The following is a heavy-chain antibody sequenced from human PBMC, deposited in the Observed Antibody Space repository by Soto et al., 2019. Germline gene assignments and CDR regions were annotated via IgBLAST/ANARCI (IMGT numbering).Heavy chain of an antibody. V-gene: IGHV3-23*01. Sequence: GGSLRLSCAASGFTFGTYAMSWVRQAPGKGLEWVSSISGSGDSTYYADSVKGRFTISRDNSKNTLYLQMNSLRAEDTAVYYCAKDRSVDTRDWFDPWGQGTLVTVSS. D-gene: IGHD5-18*01. CDR2: ISGSGDST. CDR3: AKDRSVDTRDWFDP. CDR1: GFTFGTYA. J-gene: IGHJ5*02.